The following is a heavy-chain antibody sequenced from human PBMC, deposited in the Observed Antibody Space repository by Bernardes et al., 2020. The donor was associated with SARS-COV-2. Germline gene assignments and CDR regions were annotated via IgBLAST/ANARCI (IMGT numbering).Heavy chain of an antibody. CDR2: ISYDGSNK. CDR3: ARDLLAAIIGYYYGMDV. D-gene: IGHD2-2*02. CDR1: GFTFSSYA. J-gene: IGHJ6*02. V-gene: IGHV3-30-3*01. Sequence: GGPLRLSCAAFGFTFSSYAMHWVRKAPGKGLEWVAVISYDGSNKYYADSVKGRFTISRDNSKNTLYLQMNSLRAEDTAVYYCARDLLAAIIGYYYGMDVWGQGTTVTVSS.